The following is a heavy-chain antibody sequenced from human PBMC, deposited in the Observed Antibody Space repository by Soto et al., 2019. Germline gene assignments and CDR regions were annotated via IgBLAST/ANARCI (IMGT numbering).Heavy chain of an antibody. J-gene: IGHJ4*02. Sequence: QLQLQESGPGLVKPSETLSLTCTVSGGSISSSSYYWGWIRQPPGKGLEWIGSIYYSGSTYYNPSLKSRVTISVHTSKTQFSLKLSFVIAADTAVYYRARSDAHYDPHPCYDYWSEGSLVTDSS. CDR1: GGSISSSSYY. D-gene: IGHD3-3*01. CDR2: IYYSGST. CDR3: ARSDAHYDPHPCYDY. V-gene: IGHV4-39*01.